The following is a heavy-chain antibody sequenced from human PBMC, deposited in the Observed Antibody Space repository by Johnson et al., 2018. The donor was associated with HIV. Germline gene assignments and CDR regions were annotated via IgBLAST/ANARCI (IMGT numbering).Heavy chain of an antibody. Sequence: VQLVESGGGLVQPGGSLRLSCAASGFTFSNSAMSWVRQAPGKGLEWVSGIGGSGGSTHYTDSVKGRFTISRDNSKNTLYLERNSLRTEDTAVYSCARDLRFNRTVQGRVIISGAFDMWGQGTVVTVSS. CDR1: GFTFSNSA. D-gene: IGHD3-10*01. CDR3: ARDLRFNRTVQGRVIISGAFDM. J-gene: IGHJ3*02. V-gene: IGHV3-23*04. CDR2: IGGSGGST.